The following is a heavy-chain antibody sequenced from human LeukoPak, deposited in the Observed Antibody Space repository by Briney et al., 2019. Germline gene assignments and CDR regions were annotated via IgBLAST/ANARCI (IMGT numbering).Heavy chain of an antibody. CDR3: ARALYQYCSSTSCPTAFDY. D-gene: IGHD2-2*01. CDR1: GYTFTSYG. J-gene: IGHJ4*02. CDR2: ISAYNGNT. Sequence: ASVKVSCKASGYTFTSYGISWVRQAPGQGLEWMGWISAYNGNTNYAQKLQGRVTVTTDTSTSTVYMELRSLRSDDTAVYYCARALYQYCSSTSCPTAFDYWGQGTLVTVSS. V-gene: IGHV1-18*04.